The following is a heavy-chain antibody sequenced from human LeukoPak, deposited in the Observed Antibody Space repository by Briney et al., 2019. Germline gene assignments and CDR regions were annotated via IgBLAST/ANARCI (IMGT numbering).Heavy chain of an antibody. V-gene: IGHV1-18*01. J-gene: IGHJ4*02. CDR3: ARDDGGYDFGY. CDR2: ISAYSGNT. Sequence: ASVKVSCKASGYTFTSYGTSWVRQAPGQRLEWMGWISAYSGNTNYAQKLQGRVTMTTDTSTSTAYMELRSLRSDDTAVYYCARDDGGYDFGYWGQGTLVTVSS. CDR1: GYTFTSYG. D-gene: IGHD5-12*01.